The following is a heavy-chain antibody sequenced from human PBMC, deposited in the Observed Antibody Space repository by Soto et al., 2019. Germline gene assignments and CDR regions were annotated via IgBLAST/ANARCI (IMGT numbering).Heavy chain of an antibody. Sequence: QVQLVQSGAEVKKPGSSVKVSCKASGGTFSSYAISWVRQAPGQGLEWMGGSIPIFGTANYAKKFQGRVTNTADKSTSKANMELSSLRSEDTAVYYCARDFSSSSAFDIWGQGTMVTVSS. CDR3: ARDFSSSSAFDI. J-gene: IGHJ3*02. CDR2: SIPIFGTA. V-gene: IGHV1-69*06. D-gene: IGHD6-6*01. CDR1: GGTFSSYA.